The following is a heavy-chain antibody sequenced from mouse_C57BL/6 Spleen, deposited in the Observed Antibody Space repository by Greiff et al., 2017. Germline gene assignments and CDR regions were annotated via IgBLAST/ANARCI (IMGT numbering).Heavy chain of an antibody. D-gene: IGHD1-1*01. CDR3: DIYYYGSSYYAMDC. V-gene: IGHV14-2*01. J-gene: IGHJ4*01. CDR1: GFNIKDYY. CDR2: IDPEDGET. Sequence: DVHLVEPGAELVKPGASVKLSCTASGFNIKDYYMHWVKQRTEQGLEWIGRIDPEDGETKYAQKFQGKATITADTSSNTAYLQLGSLTSEDTAVCYCDIYYYGSSYYAMDCWGQGTSVTVSS.